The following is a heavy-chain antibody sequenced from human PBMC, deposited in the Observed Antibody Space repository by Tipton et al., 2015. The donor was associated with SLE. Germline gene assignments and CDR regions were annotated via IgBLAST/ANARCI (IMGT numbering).Heavy chain of an antibody. J-gene: IGHJ6*02. Sequence: TLSLTCAVFGGSLSDSYWSWIRQSPEMGLQWIGEVTHSGSTDYNPSLQSRDTISVDKSKNQFSLRLTSVTAADTAVYFCAGHRSPAYRLVVWGQWTTSTASS. CDR2: VTHSGST. V-gene: IGHV4-34*01. CDR3: AGHRSPAYRLVV. CDR1: GGSLSDSY.